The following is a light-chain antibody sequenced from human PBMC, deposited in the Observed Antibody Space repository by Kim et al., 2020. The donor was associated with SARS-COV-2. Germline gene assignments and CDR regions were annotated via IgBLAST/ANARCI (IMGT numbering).Light chain of an antibody. CDR2: GTS. CDR1: QSLISS. Sequence: EIVLTQSPGTLSLSPGDRATLSCRASQSLISSLAWYQQRPGQAPRRLIYGTSSRASDIPDRFTGSGSGTDFTLTISRLEPENFAGYYCQQYGGSPMYTFGQGTKLEI. J-gene: IGKJ2*01. V-gene: IGKV3-20*01. CDR3: QQYGGSPMYT.